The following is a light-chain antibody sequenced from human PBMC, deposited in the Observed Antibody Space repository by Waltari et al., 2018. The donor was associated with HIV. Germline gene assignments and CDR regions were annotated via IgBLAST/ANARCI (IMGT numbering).Light chain of an antibody. J-gene: IGLJ2*01. CDR3: LLSYGGVRV. CDR2: DSE. CDR1: SGGVARSHF. Sequence: VVTQEPSLTVSPGATVTLSCASFSGGVARSHFPYWFQLKPGQPPRTLIYDSEKRHPLTSGRFSGSLAGGRAILTLSGALPEDEAEYFCLLSYGGVRVFGGGTNLTV. V-gene: IGLV7-46*01.